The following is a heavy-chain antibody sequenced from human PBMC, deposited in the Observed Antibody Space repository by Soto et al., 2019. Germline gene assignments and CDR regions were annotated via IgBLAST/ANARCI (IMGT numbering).Heavy chain of an antibody. CDR3: ARDDHIVVVPTSLGAMDV. D-gene: IGHD2-2*01. CDR1: GDSTRRRYW. Sequence: SETLSLTCGVSGDSTRRRYWWTWLRRPQGRGLQWIGEVNQGGTSNYNPSLKSRVTISIDNSKNQFSLKMTSVTVADTAVYYCARDDHIVVVPTSLGAMDVWGQGTTVT. CDR2: VNQGGTS. J-gene: IGHJ6*02. V-gene: IGHV4-4*02.